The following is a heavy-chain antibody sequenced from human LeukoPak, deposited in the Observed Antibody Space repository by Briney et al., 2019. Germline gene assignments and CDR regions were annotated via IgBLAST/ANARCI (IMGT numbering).Heavy chain of an antibody. V-gene: IGHV4-59*08. Sequence: SETLSLTCTVSGGSISSYYWSWIRQPPGKGLEWIGYIYYSGSTNYNPSLKSRVTISVDTSKNQFSLELSSVTAADTAVYYCARQLGYSYGNDYWGQGTLVTVSS. CDR3: ARQLGYSYGNDY. D-gene: IGHD5-18*01. CDR1: GGSISSYY. CDR2: IYYSGST. J-gene: IGHJ4*02.